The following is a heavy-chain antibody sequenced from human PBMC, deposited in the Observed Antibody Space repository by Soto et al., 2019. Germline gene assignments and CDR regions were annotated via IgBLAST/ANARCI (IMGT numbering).Heavy chain of an antibody. CDR2: VSGSGRST. J-gene: IGHJ6*02. CDR1: GFTFSDYD. CDR3: AKDRRGVMDV. V-gene: IGHV3-23*01. D-gene: IGHD3-10*01. Sequence: EEQLLESGGGLVQRGGSLRLSCAASGFTFSDYDMSWVRRAPGKGLEWVSAVSGSGRSTYYADSVKGRFTISRDNSKNTLYLQMNSLRAEDTAVYYCAKDRRGVMDVWGQGTAVTVSS.